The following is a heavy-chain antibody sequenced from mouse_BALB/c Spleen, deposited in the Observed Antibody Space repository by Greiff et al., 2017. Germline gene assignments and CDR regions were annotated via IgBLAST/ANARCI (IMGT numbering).Heavy chain of an antibody. J-gene: IGHJ4*01. CDR1: GFTFSSYA. Sequence: EVNVVESGGGLVKPGGSLKLSCAASGFTFSSYAMSWVRQSPEKRLEWVAEISSGGSYTYYPDTVTGRFTISRDNAKNTLYLEMSSLRSEDTAMYYCAIMITSMDYWGQGTSVTVAS. CDR2: ISSGGSYT. CDR3: AIMITSMDY. V-gene: IGHV5-9-4*01. D-gene: IGHD2-4*01.